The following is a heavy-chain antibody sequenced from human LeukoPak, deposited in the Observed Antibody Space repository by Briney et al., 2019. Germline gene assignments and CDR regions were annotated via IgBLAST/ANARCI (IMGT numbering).Heavy chain of an antibody. CDR2: ISSNGGST. J-gene: IGHJ6*03. D-gene: IGHD2-15*01. CDR3: AKNGDRGAYCSGGSCYPYYYYYMDV. CDR1: GFTFSSYA. V-gene: IGHV3-64*01. Sequence: GGSLRLSCAASGFTFSSYAMYWVRQAPGKGLEYVSAISSNGGSTYYANSVKGRFTISRDNSKNTLSLQMNSLRAEDTAIYYCAKNGDRGAYCSGGSCYPYYYYYMDVWGKGTTVTISS.